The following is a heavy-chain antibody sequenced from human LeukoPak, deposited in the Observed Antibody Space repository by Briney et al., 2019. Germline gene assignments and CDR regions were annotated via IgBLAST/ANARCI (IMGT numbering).Heavy chain of an antibody. Sequence: GGSLRLSCAASGFTFSSYAMHWVRQAPGKGLEWVAFIHYDGSNNYYADSVKGRFTISRDNSKNTLYLQMNSLRAEDTAVYYCAKDPPYYYDSSGYSDYFDYWGQGTLVTVSS. CDR1: GFTFSSYA. J-gene: IGHJ4*02. D-gene: IGHD3-22*01. CDR2: IHYDGSNN. CDR3: AKDPPYYYDSSGYSDYFDY. V-gene: IGHV3-30*02.